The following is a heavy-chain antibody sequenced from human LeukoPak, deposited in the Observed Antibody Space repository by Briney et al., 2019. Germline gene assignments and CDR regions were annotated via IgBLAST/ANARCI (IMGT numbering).Heavy chain of an antibody. CDR2: ISTSGNTI. J-gene: IGHJ4*02. D-gene: IGHD6-19*01. Sequence: GGSLRLSCAASGFTFSSYEMNWVRQAPGKGLEWVSYISTSGNTIYYADSVKGRFTISRDNSKNTLYLQMNSLRAEDTAVYYCARSIAVAGPPDYWGQGTLVTVSS. CDR1: GFTFSSYE. CDR3: ARSIAVAGPPDY. V-gene: IGHV3-48*03.